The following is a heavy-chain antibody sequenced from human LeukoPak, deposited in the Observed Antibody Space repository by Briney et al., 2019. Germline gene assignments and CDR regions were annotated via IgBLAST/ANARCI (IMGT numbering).Heavy chain of an antibody. J-gene: IGHJ4*02. CDR1: GFTFSSYW. V-gene: IGHV3-7*03. CDR3: ARDLRGSGWYFDY. Sequence: GGSLRLSCAASGFTFSSYWMSWVRQAPGKGLEWGANIKQDGSENYYVDSVKGRFTISRDNAKKSLYLQMNSLRAEDTAVYYCARDLRGSGWYFDYWGQGTLVTVSS. CDR2: IKQDGSEN. D-gene: IGHD6-19*01.